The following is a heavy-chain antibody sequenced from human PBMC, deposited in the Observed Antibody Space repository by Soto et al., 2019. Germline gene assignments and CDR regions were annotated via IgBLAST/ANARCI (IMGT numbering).Heavy chain of an antibody. CDR1: GFTFSSYA. CDR3: AKDRRAGGNSAFYFDF. D-gene: IGHD3-16*01. Sequence: LRLSCAASGFTFSSYAMHWVRQAPGKGLEWVAVISYGGSNKYYADSVKGRFTISRDNSHNTLYLQVHSLTAEDTAVYYCAKDRRAGGNSAFYFDFWGQGAQVTVSS. J-gene: IGHJ4*02. CDR2: ISYGGSNK. V-gene: IGHV3-30-3*01.